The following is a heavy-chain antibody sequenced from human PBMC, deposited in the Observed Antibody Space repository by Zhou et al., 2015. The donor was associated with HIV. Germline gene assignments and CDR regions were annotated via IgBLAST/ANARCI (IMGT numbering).Heavy chain of an antibody. CDR3: ARGIVVVPASIMGYYYYGMDV. J-gene: IGHJ6*02. Sequence: QVQLVQSGAEVKKPGSSVKVSCKASGGTFSSYTISWVRQAPGQGLEWMGRIIPILGIANYAQKFQGRVTITADKSTSTAYMELSSLRSEDTAVYYCARGIVVVPASIMGYYYYGMDVWGQGTTVTVSS. V-gene: IGHV1-69*02. CDR2: IIPILGIA. D-gene: IGHD2-2*01. CDR1: GGTFSSYT.